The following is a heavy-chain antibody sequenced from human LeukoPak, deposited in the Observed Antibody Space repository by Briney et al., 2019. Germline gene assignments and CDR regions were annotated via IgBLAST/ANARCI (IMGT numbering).Heavy chain of an antibody. Sequence: PSETLSLTRTVSGGSISSHYWSWIRQPPGKGLEWIGSISYSGSTTYNPSLKGRVTISVDTSKNQFPLMLSSVSAADTAVYYCARRYCSGGSCYSAFDYWGQGTLVAVSS. CDR2: ISYSGST. J-gene: IGHJ4*02. V-gene: IGHV4-59*08. D-gene: IGHD2-15*01. CDR3: ARRYCSGGSCYSAFDY. CDR1: GGSISSHY.